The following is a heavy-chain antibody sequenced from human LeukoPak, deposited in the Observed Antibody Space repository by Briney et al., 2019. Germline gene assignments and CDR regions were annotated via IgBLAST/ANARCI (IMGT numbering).Heavy chain of an antibody. D-gene: IGHD6-19*01. V-gene: IGHV3-23*01. Sequence: GGSLRLSCAASGFTFTNYAMSWVRQAPGKGLEWVSAISGNGGSTYYADSVKGRFTIPRDNSKNTLYLQMNSLRAEDTAVYYCAKFRPITSVAGTIFHYWGQGALVTVSS. J-gene: IGHJ4*02. CDR1: GFTFTNYA. CDR3: AKFRPITSVAGTIFHY. CDR2: ISGNGGST.